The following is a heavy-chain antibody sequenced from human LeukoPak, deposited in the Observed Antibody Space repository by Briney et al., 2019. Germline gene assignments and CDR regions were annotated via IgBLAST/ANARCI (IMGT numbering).Heavy chain of an antibody. D-gene: IGHD3-10*01. J-gene: IGHJ3*02. CDR3: AREGYYGAFDI. CDR1: GFTFSDYS. V-gene: IGHV3-48*02. CDR2: IGANSAI. Sequence: PGGSLRLSCAASGFTFSDYSMNWVRQAPAKGLEWVSYIGANSAIYYADSVKGRFTISRDNAKNSLSLQMNSLRDDDTAVYYCAREGYYGAFDIWGQGTVVTVSS.